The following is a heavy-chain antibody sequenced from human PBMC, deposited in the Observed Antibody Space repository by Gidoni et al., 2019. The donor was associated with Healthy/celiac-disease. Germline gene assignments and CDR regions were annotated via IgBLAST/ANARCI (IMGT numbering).Heavy chain of an antibody. CDR2: INPSGGST. Sequence: QVQLVQSGAEVKKPGASVKVSCKASGYTFTSHYIHWVRQAPGQGLEWMGIINPSGGSTSYAQKFQGRVTMTRDTSTSTVYMELSSLRSEDTAVYYCARDRVLLWFGELFTADAFDIWGQGTMVTVSS. J-gene: IGHJ3*02. CDR3: ARDRVLLWFGELFTADAFDI. CDR1: GYTFTSHY. D-gene: IGHD3-10*01. V-gene: IGHV1-46*03.